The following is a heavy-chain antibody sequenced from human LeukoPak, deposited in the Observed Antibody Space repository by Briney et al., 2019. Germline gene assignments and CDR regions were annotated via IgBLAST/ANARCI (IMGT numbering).Heavy chain of an antibody. J-gene: IGHJ6*03. D-gene: IGHD6-6*01. CDR3: ARGQVGSSIAARYYYYYMDV. Sequence: PSETLSLTCAVYGGSFSGYYWSWIRQPPGKGLEWIGEINHSGSTNYNPSLKSRVTISVDTSKNQFSLKLSSVTAADTAVYYCARGQVGSSIAARYYYYYMDVWGKGTTVTVSS. CDR2: INHSGST. V-gene: IGHV4-34*01. CDR1: GGSFSGYY.